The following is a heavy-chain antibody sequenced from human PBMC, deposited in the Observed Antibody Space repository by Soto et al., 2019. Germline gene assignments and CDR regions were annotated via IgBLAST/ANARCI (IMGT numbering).Heavy chain of an antibody. Sequence: EVHLVESGGGLIQPGGSLRLSCAASGFTVSGNYMSWVRQAPGKGLEWVSAISGSGGSTYYADSVKGRFTISRDNSKNTLYLQMNSLRAEDTAVYYCANRAVAGTLDYWGQGTLVTVSS. V-gene: IGHV3-23*04. J-gene: IGHJ4*02. CDR2: ISGSGGST. CDR1: GFTVSGNY. D-gene: IGHD6-19*01. CDR3: ANRAVAGTLDY.